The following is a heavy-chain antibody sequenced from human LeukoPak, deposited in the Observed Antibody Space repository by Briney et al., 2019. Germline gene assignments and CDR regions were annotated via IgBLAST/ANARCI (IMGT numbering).Heavy chain of an antibody. CDR2: IYYTGST. D-gene: IGHD2-2*01. CDR3: ARVYQSAEYYFDY. V-gene: IGHV4-59*01. CDR1: GGSIDSYY. J-gene: IGHJ4*02. Sequence: SETLSLTFTVSGGSIDSYYWSWIRPPPGKGLEWIGYIYYTGSTEYHPSLKSRVTISLDTSKNQFSLKLTSVTAADTAVYYCARVYQSAEYYFDYWGQGNLVSVSS.